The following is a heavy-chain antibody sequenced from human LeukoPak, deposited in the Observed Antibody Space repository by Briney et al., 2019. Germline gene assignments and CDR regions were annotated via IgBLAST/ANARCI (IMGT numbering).Heavy chain of an antibody. J-gene: IGHJ4*02. CDR1: GGTFSSYA. Sequence: WASVKVSCKASGGTFSSYAISWVRQAPGQGLEWMGGIIPIFGTANYAQKFRGRVTITADESTSTAYMELSSLRSEDTAVYYCARGLGSYCSSTSCPFDYWGQGTLVTVSS. D-gene: IGHD2-2*01. V-gene: IGHV1-69*01. CDR3: ARGLGSYCSSTSCPFDY. CDR2: IIPIFGTA.